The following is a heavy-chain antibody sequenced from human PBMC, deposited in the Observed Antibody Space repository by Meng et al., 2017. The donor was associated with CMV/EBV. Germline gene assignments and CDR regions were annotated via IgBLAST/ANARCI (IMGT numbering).Heavy chain of an antibody. CDR2: IYHSGST. CDR3: ARDQLTGMDV. D-gene: IGHD2-2*01. J-gene: IGHJ6*02. V-gene: IGHV4-39*07. Sequence: SETLSLTCTVSGGSVSSGSYYWSWIRQPPGKGLEWIGSIYHSGSTYYNPSLKSRVTISVDTSKNQFSLKLSSVTAADTAVYYCARDQLTGMDVWGQGTTVTVSS. CDR1: GGSVSSGSYY.